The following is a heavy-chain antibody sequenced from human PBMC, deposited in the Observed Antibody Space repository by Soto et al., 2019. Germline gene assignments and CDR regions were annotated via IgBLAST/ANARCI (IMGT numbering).Heavy chain of an antibody. D-gene: IGHD2-21*01. CDR2: INTDGSET. CDR1: GFTFSSNW. Sequence: GGSLRLSCAASGFTFSSNWMHWVRRVPGRGLVWVSRINTDGSETNYEDSVEGRCTISRDNAKNRLYLQMNSLRGEDTAVYYCARDGEGFWGQGTLVTVSS. CDR3: ARDGEGF. J-gene: IGHJ4*02. V-gene: IGHV3-74*01.